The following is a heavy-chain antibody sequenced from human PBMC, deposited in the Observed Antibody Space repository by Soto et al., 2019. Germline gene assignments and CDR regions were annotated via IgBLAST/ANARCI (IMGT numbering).Heavy chain of an antibody. D-gene: IGHD5-12*01. Sequence: PSETLSLTCTVSCGSISNYYWSWIRQPPGKGLEWIGYIYFTGSTRYNSSLKSRVTISVDTSKNQFSLKLYSVTAADTAAYYCARVGSGYVRGFDYWGQGILVTVSS. V-gene: IGHV4-59*01. J-gene: IGHJ4*02. CDR2: IYFTGST. CDR1: CGSISNYY. CDR3: ARVGSGYVRGFDY.